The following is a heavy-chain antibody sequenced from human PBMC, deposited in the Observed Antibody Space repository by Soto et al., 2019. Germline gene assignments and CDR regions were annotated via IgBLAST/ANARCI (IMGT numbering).Heavy chain of an antibody. Sequence: QVQLVQSETEVKKPGSSVKVSCKASGGTFRNYPINWVRQAPGQGLEWMGSIFPLTDIPDYAQNFQARLTTSADKSTSTAYMELSSLTSDDTAMYFCARGPLVVLNYFESWGQGTLVTVSS. CDR3: ARGPLVVLNYFES. J-gene: IGHJ4*02. V-gene: IGHV1-69*02. CDR2: IFPLTDIP. CDR1: GGTFRNYP.